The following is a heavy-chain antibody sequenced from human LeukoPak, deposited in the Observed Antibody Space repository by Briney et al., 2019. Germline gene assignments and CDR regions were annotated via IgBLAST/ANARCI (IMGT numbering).Heavy chain of an antibody. Sequence: GGSLRLSCAASGFTFSSYAMSWVRQAPGKGLEWVSAISGSGGSTYYADSVKGRFTISRDNSKNTLYLQMNSLRAEDTAVYYGAKCGRFVGATISGIADYWGQGTLVTVSS. CDR1: GFTFSSYA. J-gene: IGHJ4*02. CDR3: AKCGRFVGATISGIADY. CDR2: ISGSGGST. D-gene: IGHD1-26*01. V-gene: IGHV3-23*01.